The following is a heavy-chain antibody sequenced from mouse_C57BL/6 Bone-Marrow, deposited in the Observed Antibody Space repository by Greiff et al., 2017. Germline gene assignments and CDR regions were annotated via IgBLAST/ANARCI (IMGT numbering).Heavy chain of an antibody. D-gene: IGHD1-1*01. V-gene: IGHV1-69*01. CDR1: GYTFTSYW. CDR2: IDPSDSYT. CDR3: ARDSYDYGSSHVAY. Sequence: VQLQQSGAELVMPGASVKLSCKASGYTFTSYWMHWVKQRPGQGLEWIGEIDPSDSYTNYNQKFKGKSTLTVDKSSSTAYMQISSLTSEDSAVYYCARDSYDYGSSHVAYWGRGTLVTVSA. J-gene: IGHJ3*01.